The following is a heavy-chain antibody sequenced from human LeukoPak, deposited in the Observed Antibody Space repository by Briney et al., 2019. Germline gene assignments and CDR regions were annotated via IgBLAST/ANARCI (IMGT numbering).Heavy chain of an antibody. D-gene: IGHD3-9*01. Sequence: GRSLRLSCAASGFTFSSYGMHWVRQAPGKGLEWVAVIWYDGSNKYYADSVKGRFTIFRDNSKNTLYLQMNSLRAEDTAVYYCARSLRYFDYFDYWGQGTLVTVSS. CDR3: ARSLRYFDYFDY. CDR2: IWYDGSNK. CDR1: GFTFSSYG. V-gene: IGHV3-33*01. J-gene: IGHJ4*02.